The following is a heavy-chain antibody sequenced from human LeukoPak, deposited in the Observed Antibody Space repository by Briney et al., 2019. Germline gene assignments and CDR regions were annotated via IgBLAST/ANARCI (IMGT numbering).Heavy chain of an antibody. D-gene: IGHD5-18*01. CDR3: VRHGYTYGSIDY. Sequence: KPSETLSLTCTVSGGSISSYYWSWLRQPPGKGLEWIGYIYYSGSTNYNPSLKSRVTISVDTSKNQFSLKLSSVTAADTAVYYCVRHGYTYGSIDYWGQGTLVTV. V-gene: IGHV4-59*01. J-gene: IGHJ4*02. CDR1: GGSISSYY. CDR2: IYYSGST.